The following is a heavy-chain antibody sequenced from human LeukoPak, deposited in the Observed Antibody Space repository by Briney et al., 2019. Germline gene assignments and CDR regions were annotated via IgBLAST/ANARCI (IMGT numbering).Heavy chain of an antibody. CDR2: ISASGGST. J-gene: IGHJ4*02. CDR3: AKRGVVIRVILVGFHKEAYYFDS. Sequence: GGSLRLSCEASGFTFSSYAMTWVRQAPGKGLEWVSAISASGGSTHYADSVKGRFTISRDNFKNTLYLQMNSLRAEDTAVYFCAKRGVVIRVILVGFHKEAYYFDSWGQGALVTVSS. CDR1: GFTFSSYA. V-gene: IGHV3-23*01. D-gene: IGHD3-22*01.